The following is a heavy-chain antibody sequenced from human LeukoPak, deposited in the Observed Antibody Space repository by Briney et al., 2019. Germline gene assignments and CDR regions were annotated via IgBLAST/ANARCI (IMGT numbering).Heavy chain of an antibody. CDR2: IYSRWNT. CDR3: ARDRAYYYTDF. V-gene: IGHV4-4*08. CDR1: GCTISTYH. J-gene: IGHJ6*03. Sequence: SETLSLTCTVSGCTISTYHWSWIRQPPGKGLELIGYIYSRWNTKYNPSLKSRVTISADMSKNQFSLELDSVTAADTAVYYCARDRAYYYTDFWGKGTTVTVSS. D-gene: IGHD2-21*01.